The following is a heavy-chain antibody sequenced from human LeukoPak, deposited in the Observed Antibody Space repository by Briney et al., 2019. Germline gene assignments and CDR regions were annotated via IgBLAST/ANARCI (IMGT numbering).Heavy chain of an antibody. V-gene: IGHV3-9*01. Sequence: SLRLSCAVSGFNFDDYAMHWVRQAPGRGLEWVSGINWKTGNGIYADFVKGRFTISRDNAKNSLYLQMSSLRAEDTALYYCTRRAARWQFDLWGRGTLLTVSS. CDR2: INWKTGNG. CDR3: TRRAARWQFDL. D-gene: IGHD5-24*01. J-gene: IGHJ2*01. CDR1: GFNFDDYA.